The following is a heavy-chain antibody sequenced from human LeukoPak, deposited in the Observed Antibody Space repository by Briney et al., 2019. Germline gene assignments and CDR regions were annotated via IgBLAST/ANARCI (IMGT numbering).Heavy chain of an antibody. CDR1: GFTFSSYG. V-gene: IGHV3-30*18. CDR3: AKEGTTHPFDY. CDR2: ISYDGSNK. D-gene: IGHD1-1*01. J-gene: IGHJ4*02. Sequence: PGGSLRLSCAASGFTFSSYGMHWVRQAPGKGLEWVAVISYDGSNKYYADSVKGRFTISRDNSKNTLYLQMNSLRAEDTAVYYCAKEGTTHPFDYWGQGTLVTVSS.